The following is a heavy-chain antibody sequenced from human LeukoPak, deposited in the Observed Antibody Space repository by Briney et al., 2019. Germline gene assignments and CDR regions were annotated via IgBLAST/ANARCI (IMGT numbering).Heavy chain of an antibody. CDR2: INPNSGGT. J-gene: IGHJ5*02. V-gene: IGHV1-2*02. CDR3: ARNSSLVDP. Sequence: ASEKVSCKASGYTFTGHYMHWVRQAPGQGLEWMGWINPNSGGTNYAQKFQGRVTMTRDTSISTAYMELSRLTSDDTAVYYCARNSSLVDPWGQGTLVTVSS. CDR1: GYTFTGHY. D-gene: IGHD2-21*01.